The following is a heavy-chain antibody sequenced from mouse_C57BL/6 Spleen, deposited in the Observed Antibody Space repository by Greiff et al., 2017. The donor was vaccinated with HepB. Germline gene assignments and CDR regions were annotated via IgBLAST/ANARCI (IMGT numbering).Heavy chain of an antibody. CDR2: IYPGDGDT. J-gene: IGHJ2*01. Sequence: QVQLKESGAELVKPGASVKISCKASGYAFSSYWMNWVKQRPGKGLEWIGQIYPGDGDTNYNGKFKGKATLTADKSSSTAYMQLSSLTSEDSAVYFCARPAVAHYFDYWGQGTTLTVSS. V-gene: IGHV1-80*01. CDR3: ARPAVAHYFDY. CDR1: GYAFSSYW. D-gene: IGHD1-1*01.